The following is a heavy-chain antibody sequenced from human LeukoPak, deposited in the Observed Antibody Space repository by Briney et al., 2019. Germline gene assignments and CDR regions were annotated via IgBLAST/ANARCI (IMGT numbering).Heavy chain of an antibody. V-gene: IGHV3-30*03. J-gene: IGHJ4*02. CDR3: ARRRMIRGVIIFDY. CDR1: GFTFSTFG. Sequence: GGSLRLSCAASGFTFSTFGMHWVRQAPGKGLEWVAVVSYDGSNKYYGDSVKGRFTISRDNSKNTLYLQMNSLRAEDTALYYCARRRMIRGVIIFDYWGPGALVTVSS. CDR2: VSYDGSNK. D-gene: IGHD3-10*01.